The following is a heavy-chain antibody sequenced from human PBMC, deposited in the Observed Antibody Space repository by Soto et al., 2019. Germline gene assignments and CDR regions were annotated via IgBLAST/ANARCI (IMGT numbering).Heavy chain of an antibody. D-gene: IGHD2-15*01. CDR2: IYYSGST. CDR3: ARDLGYCSGGSCYPPEGYFDY. Sequence: QVQLQESGPGLVKPSQTLSLTCTVSGGSISSGDYYWSWIRQPPGKGLEWIGYIYYSGSTYYNPSLKSRVTLSVDTSKNQFSLKLSSVTAADTAVYYCARDLGYCSGGSCYPPEGYFDYWGQGTLVTVSS. V-gene: IGHV4-30-4*01. CDR1: GGSISSGDYY. J-gene: IGHJ4*02.